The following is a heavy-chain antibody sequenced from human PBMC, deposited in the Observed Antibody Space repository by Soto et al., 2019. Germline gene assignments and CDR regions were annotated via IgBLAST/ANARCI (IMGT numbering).Heavy chain of an antibody. Sequence: EVQLVESGGGLVQPGESLRLSCAASGFTFSYYWMTWVRQAPGKGLEWVANIKQDGTEKYYVDSVKGRFTISRDNAKNSLFLQMDSLGGEDTAVYYCARGLEDTSRTTLGYWGQGTLVTVSS. CDR2: IKQDGTEK. J-gene: IGHJ4*02. CDR1: GFTFSYYW. CDR3: ARGLEDTSRTTLGY. V-gene: IGHV3-7*01. D-gene: IGHD5-18*01.